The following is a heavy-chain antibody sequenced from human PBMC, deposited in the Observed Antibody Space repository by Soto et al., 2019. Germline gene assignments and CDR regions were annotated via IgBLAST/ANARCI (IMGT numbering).Heavy chain of an antibody. V-gene: IGHV1-69*01. J-gene: IGHJ5*02. CDR2: IIPIFGTA. CDR1: GGTFSSDA. D-gene: IGHD2-15*01. Sequence: VQLVQSGAEVKKPGSSVKVSSKAAGGTFSSDAISWERQAPGQGLEWMGGIIPIFGTANYAQKFQGRVTITAGESTSTGYMELSSLRSEDAAGYYCARSWYGQRFDPCGQGTLVTVSS. CDR3: ARSWYGQRFDP.